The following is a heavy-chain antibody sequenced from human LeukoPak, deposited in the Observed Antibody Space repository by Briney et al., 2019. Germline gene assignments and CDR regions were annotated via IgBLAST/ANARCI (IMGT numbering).Heavy chain of an antibody. Sequence: ASVTVSCKASGYTFTSYAMHWVRQAPGQRLEWMGWINAGNGNTKYSQKFQGRVTITRDTSASTAYMELSSLRSEDTAVYYCARAVLLWFDYYFDYWGQGTLVTVSS. J-gene: IGHJ4*02. V-gene: IGHV1-3*01. CDR3: ARAVLLWFDYYFDY. D-gene: IGHD3-10*01. CDR2: INAGNGNT. CDR1: GYTFTSYA.